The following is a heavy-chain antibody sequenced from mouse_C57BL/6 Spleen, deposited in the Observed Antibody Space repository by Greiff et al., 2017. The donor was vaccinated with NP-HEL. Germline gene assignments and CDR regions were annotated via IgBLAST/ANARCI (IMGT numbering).Heavy chain of an antibody. D-gene: IGHD2-4*01. CDR3: ARARDYEFAY. CDR1: GYTFTSYW. V-gene: IGHV1-69*01. J-gene: IGHJ3*01. Sequence: QVQLQQPGAELVMPGASVKLSCKASGYTFTSYWMHWVKQRPGQGLEWIGEIDPSDSYTNYNQKFKGKSTLTVDKSSSTAYMQLSSLTSEDSAVYYSARARDYEFAYWGQRTLVTVST. CDR2: IDPSDSYT.